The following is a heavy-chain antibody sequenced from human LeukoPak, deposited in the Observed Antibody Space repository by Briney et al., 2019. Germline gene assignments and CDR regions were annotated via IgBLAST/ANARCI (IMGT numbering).Heavy chain of an antibody. D-gene: IGHD3-16*01. J-gene: IGHJ5*02. CDR2: INPNSGGT. Sequence: ASVKVSCKASGYTFTGYYMHWVRQAPGQGLEWMGWINPNSGGTNYAQKFQGRVTITRDTSVSTAYMELSRLRSDDTAVYYCARDTGDTYNWFDPWGQGTLVTVSS. CDR3: ARDTGDTYNWFDP. V-gene: IGHV1-2*02. CDR1: GYTFTGYY.